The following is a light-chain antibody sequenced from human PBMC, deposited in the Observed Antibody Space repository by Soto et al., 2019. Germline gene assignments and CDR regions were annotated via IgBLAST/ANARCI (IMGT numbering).Light chain of an antibody. CDR2: EVS. CDR1: SSDVGSYNR. CDR3: SSFTSSSTYV. V-gene: IGLV2-18*02. J-gene: IGLJ1*01. Sequence: LTQPPSVSGSPGQSVTISCTGTSSDVGSYNRVSWYQQPPGTAPKLMIYEVSNRPSGVPDRFSGSKSGNTASLTISGLQAEDEADYYCSSFTSSSTYVFGTGTKVTVL.